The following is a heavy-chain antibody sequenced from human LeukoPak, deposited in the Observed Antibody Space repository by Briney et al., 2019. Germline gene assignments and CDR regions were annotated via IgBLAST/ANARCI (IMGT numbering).Heavy chain of an antibody. V-gene: IGHV3-23*01. D-gene: IGHD2-2*01. J-gene: IGHJ4*02. CDR2: ITGSSGDT. CDR3: ANGCNTTSCHNFDY. Sequence: PGGSLRLSCAASGFTFSNYAMSWVRQAPGKGLEWVSAITGSSGDTYYADSVKGRFTISRDNSKNTLYLQMNSLRAEDTAVYFCANGCNTTSCHNFDYWGQGTLVTVSS. CDR1: GFTFSNYA.